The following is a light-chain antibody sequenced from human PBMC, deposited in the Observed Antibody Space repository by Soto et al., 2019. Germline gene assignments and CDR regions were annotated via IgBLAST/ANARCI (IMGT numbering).Light chain of an antibody. CDR3: LQDDDYPFT. Sequence: VIWMTQSPSLLSASTGDRVTISCLMSQGISSYLAWYQQKPGKAPELLIYAASTLQSGVPSRFSGSGSGTDFTLTISCLQSEDFATYYCLQDDDYPFTFGGGTKVDI. V-gene: IGKV1D-8*01. J-gene: IGKJ4*01. CDR2: AAS. CDR1: QGISSY.